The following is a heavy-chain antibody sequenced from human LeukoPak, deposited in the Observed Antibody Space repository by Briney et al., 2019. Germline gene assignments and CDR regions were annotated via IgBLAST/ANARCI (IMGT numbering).Heavy chain of an antibody. CDR3: ASQPSSGYSYWFDP. CDR2: IYYSGST. V-gene: IGHV4-39*01. CDR1: GASISSSSYD. D-gene: IGHD3-22*01. J-gene: IGHJ5*02. Sequence: SETLSLTCTVSGASISSSSYDWGWLRQPPGKGLEWIGRIYYSGSTYYHPGLNSRFTISVDTSTNQFYLKLSSVTAADTAVYYCASQPSSGYSYWFDPWGQGTLVTVSS.